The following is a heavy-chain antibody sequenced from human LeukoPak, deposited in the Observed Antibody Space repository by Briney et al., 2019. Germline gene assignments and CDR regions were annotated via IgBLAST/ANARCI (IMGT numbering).Heavy chain of an antibody. J-gene: IGHJ5*02. CDR1: GGSISNYY. Sequence: SETLSLTCTVSGGSISNYYWSWIRQPPGKELEWVGYVSYSGSTNYNPSLNSRVTMSIDTSKSQFSLKLSSVTAADTAVYYCARDKTGNNWFDPWGQGTLVTVSS. D-gene: IGHD1-1*01. V-gene: IGHV4-59*13. CDR2: VSYSGST. CDR3: ARDKTGNNWFDP.